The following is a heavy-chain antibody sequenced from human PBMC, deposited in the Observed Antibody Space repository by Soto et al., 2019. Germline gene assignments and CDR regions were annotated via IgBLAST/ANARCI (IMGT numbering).Heavy chain of an antibody. CDR1: GYGFTTYG. D-gene: IGHD1-1*01. V-gene: IGHV1-18*01. CDR2: ISAHNGNT. J-gene: IGHJ4*02. Sequence: QVHLVQSGAEVKKPGASVKVSCKGSGYGFTTYGITWARQAPGQGLEWMAWISAHNGNTNYAQKLQGRVTVTRDTSTSTSYMERRSLRSDDTAVYYCARGRYGDYWGQGALVTVSS. CDR3: ARGRYGDY.